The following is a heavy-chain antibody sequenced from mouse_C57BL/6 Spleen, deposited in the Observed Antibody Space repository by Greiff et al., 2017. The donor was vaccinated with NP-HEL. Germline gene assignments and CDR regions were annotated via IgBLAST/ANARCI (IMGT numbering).Heavy chain of an antibody. CDR1: GFSLTSYG. CDR2: IWGDGST. J-gene: IGHJ1*03. V-gene: IGHV2-3*01. D-gene: IGHD2-3*01. CDR3: AKPDDGYYVRDWYFDV. Sequence: VQLVESGPGLVAPSQSLSITCTVSGFSLTSYGISWVRQPPGKGLEWLGVIWGDGSTNYHSALISRLSISKDNSKSQVFLKLNSLQTDDTATYYCAKPDDGYYVRDWYFDVWGTGTTVTVSS.